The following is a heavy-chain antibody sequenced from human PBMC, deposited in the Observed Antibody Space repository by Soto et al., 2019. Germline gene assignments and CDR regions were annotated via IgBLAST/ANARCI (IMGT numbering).Heavy chain of an antibody. Sequence: QVQLVQSGAEVKKPGASVKVSCKASGYTFISYALHWVRQAPGQRLEWMGWINAGNGDTKYSQRFQGRVTITRDTSASTVYMEVSSLRSEDTAVYYCARERWIRWWAFDIWGQGTMVTVSS. J-gene: IGHJ3*02. CDR2: INAGNGDT. CDR1: GYTFISYA. D-gene: IGHD2-15*01. CDR3: ARERWIRWWAFDI. V-gene: IGHV1-3*01.